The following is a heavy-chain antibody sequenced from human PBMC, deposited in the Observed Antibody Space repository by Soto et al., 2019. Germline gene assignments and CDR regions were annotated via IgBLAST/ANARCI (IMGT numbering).Heavy chain of an antibody. CDR2: INQDGSGK. D-gene: IGHD1-26*01. V-gene: IGHV3-7*04. J-gene: IGHJ4*02. CDR3: TKDHWGAADY. Sequence: EVQLVESGGGLVQPGESLRLSCAASGFTFSTYWMTWVRQAPGKGLEWVATINQDGSGKFYVDSVKGRFTIPRDNAKNSLYLQMSSLTGEDTAVYYCTKDHWGAADYWGQGTLVTVSS. CDR1: GFTFSTYW.